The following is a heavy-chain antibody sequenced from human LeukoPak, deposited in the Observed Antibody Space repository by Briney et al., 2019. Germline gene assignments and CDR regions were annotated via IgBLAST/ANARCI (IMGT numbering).Heavy chain of an antibody. Sequence: PGGSLSLSCAASGFTFDSYAMTWVRQAPGKGLEWVSSISGGGGITNYADSVKGRFTISRDNSKYTLFLQMNSLRAEDTAVYYCAKYGVDCSSTSCYPLYFMDVGGKGTTVTVSS. CDR1: GFTFDSYA. CDR2: ISGGGGIT. V-gene: IGHV3-23*01. J-gene: IGHJ6*03. CDR3: AKYGVDCSSTSCYPLYFMDV. D-gene: IGHD2-2*01.